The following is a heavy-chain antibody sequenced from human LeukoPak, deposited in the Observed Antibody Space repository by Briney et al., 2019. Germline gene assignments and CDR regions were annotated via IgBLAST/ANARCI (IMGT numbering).Heavy chain of an antibody. Sequence: TSETLSLTCTVSGGSISSYYWSWIRQPPGKGLEWVGYIYYSGTTDYNPSLKSRVTISVDTSKNQFSLKLSSVTAADTAVYYCARGVYIAAAQYGYWGQGTLVTVSS. V-gene: IGHV4-59*01. CDR2: IYYSGTT. D-gene: IGHD6-13*01. CDR3: ARGVYIAAAQYGY. CDR1: GGSISSYY. J-gene: IGHJ4*02.